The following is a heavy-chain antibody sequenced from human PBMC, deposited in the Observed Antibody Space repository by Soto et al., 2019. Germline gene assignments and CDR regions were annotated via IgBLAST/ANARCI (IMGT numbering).Heavy chain of an antibody. CDR2: INHSGST. Sequence: SETLSLTCAVYGGSFSGYYWSWIRQPPGKGLEGIGEINHSGSTNYNPSLKSRVTISVDTSKNQFSLKLSSVTAADTAVYYCARDDWAARPYYYYGMDVWGQGTTVTVSS. CDR1: GGSFSGYY. D-gene: IGHD6-6*01. CDR3: ARDDWAARPYYYYGMDV. J-gene: IGHJ6*02. V-gene: IGHV4-34*01.